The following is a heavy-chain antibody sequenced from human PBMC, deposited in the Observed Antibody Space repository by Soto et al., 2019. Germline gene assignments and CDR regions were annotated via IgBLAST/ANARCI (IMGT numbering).Heavy chain of an antibody. CDR1: GYTFTGYY. V-gene: IGHV1-2*02. CDR2: INPNIGGT. CDR3: SRGGYSSLSGSDF. D-gene: IGHD6-6*01. J-gene: IGHJ4*02. Sequence: ASVKVSCKASGYTFTGYYIHWVRQAPGQGLEWMGWINPNIGGTNSAQKFQGRVTMTRDTSIITAYMELSRLTSDDTAVYYCSRGGYSSLSGSDFWGQGTPVTVSS.